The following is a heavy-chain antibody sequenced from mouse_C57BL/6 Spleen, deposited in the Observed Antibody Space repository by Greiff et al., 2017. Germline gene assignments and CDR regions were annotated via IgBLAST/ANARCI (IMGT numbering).Heavy chain of an antibody. J-gene: IGHJ2*01. CDR1: GYTFTSYW. Sequence: QVQLQQPGAELVMPGASVKLSCKASGYTFTSYWMHWVKQRPGQGLEWIGVIHPSSGCTNYNEKFKSKATLTVDKSSSTAYMQLSSLTSEDSAVYYYVPLKTATEGYYFDYWGQGTTLTVSS. CDR3: VPLKTATEGYYFDY. D-gene: IGHD4-1*01. CDR2: IHPSSGCT. V-gene: IGHV1-64*01.